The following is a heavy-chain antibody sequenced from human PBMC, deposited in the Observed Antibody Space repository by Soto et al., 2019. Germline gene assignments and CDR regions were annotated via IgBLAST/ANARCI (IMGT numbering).Heavy chain of an antibody. D-gene: IGHD2-15*01. Sequence: PSETLSLTCAVSGYSISSGYYWGWIRQPPGKGLEWIGSIYHSGSTYYNPSLKSRVTISVDTSKNQFSLKLSSVTAADTAVYYCARTNLYCSGGSCSPSRIDYWGRGTLVTAPQ. J-gene: IGHJ4*02. CDR3: ARTNLYCSGGSCSPSRIDY. CDR2: IYHSGST. V-gene: IGHV4-38-2*01. CDR1: GYSISSGYY.